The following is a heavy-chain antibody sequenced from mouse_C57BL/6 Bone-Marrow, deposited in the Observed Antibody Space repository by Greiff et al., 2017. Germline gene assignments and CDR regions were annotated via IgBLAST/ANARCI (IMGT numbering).Heavy chain of an antibody. CDR1: GFTFSSYA. Sequence: EVKLMESGGGLVKPGGSLKLSCAASGFTFSSYAMSWVRQTPEKRLEWVATISDGGSYTYYPDNVKGRFTISRDNAKNNLYLQMSHLKSEDTAMYYCARYSHFDYWGQGTTLTVSS. CDR2: ISDGGSYT. V-gene: IGHV5-4*03. CDR3: ARYSHFDY. D-gene: IGHD2-12*01. J-gene: IGHJ2*01.